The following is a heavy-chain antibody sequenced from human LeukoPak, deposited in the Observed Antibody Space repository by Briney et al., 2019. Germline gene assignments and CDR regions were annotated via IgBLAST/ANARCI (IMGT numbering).Heavy chain of an antibody. J-gene: IGHJ4*02. V-gene: IGHV1-2*02. CDR2: INPNSGGT. CDR3: ARGKITFGGVIVDY. D-gene: IGHD3-16*02. CDR1: GYTFTGYY. Sequence: ASVKVSCKASGYTFTGYYMHWVRQAPGQGLEWMGWINPNSGGTNYAQKFQGRVTMTRDTSTSTAYMELSRLRSDDTAVYYCARGKITFGGVIVDYWGQGTLVTVSS.